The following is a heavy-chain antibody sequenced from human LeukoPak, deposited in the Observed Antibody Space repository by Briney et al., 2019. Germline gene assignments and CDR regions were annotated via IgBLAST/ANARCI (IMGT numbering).Heavy chain of an antibody. CDR1: GFTFSSYE. Sequence: GGSLRLSCAASGFTFSSYEMNWVRQAPGKGLEWVSYISSSGSTIYYADSVKGRFTISRDNAKNSLYLQMNSLRAEDTAVYYCAGGTDYSSSWYGYYYYMDVWGKGTTVTVSS. CDR3: AGGTDYSSSWYGYYYYMDV. D-gene: IGHD6-13*01. J-gene: IGHJ6*03. CDR2: ISSSGSTI. V-gene: IGHV3-48*03.